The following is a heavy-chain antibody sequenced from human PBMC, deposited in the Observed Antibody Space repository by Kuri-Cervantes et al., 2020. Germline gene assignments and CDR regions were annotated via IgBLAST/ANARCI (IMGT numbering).Heavy chain of an antibody. CDR1: GGSISSSHSY. CDR3: ARELRYGSGTRTKNGMDV. D-gene: IGHD3-10*01. J-gene: IGHJ6*02. V-gene: IGHV4-39*07. CDR2: IFYTGSGSN. Sequence: SETLSLTCTVSGGSISSSHSYWGWIRQPPGKGLEWIGNIFYTGSGSNYYNPSLKNRVTISLDMSKNQFSLKLSSVTAADTAVYYCARELRYGSGTRTKNGMDVWGQGTTVTVSS.